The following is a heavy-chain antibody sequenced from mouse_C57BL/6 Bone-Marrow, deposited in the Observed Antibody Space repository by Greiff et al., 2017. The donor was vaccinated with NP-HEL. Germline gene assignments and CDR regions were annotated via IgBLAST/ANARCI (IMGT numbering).Heavy chain of an antibody. V-gene: IGHV7-3*01. CDR3: ARSDSNYVGFAY. D-gene: IGHD2-5*01. Sequence: EVKVVESGGGLVQPGGSLSLSCAASGFTFTDYYMSWVRQPPGKALEWLGFIRNKANGYTTEYSASVKGRFTISRDNSQRILYLQMNALRAEDSATYYCARSDSNYVGFAYWGQGTLVTVSA. CDR2: IRNKANGYTT. J-gene: IGHJ3*01. CDR1: GFTFTDYY.